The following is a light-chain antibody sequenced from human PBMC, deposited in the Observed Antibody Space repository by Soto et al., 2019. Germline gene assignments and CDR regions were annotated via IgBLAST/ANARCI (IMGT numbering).Light chain of an antibody. CDR1: QVIGNY. J-gene: IGKJ5*01. CDR2: GAY. CDR3: QKYNSGLIT. V-gene: IGKV1-27*01. Sequence: DIQMTQSPSSPSASLGDRVTITCRASQVIGNYLAWYQQKPGKVPKLLIYGAYTLQSGVPSRFSGSGSGTDFTLTISSLQPEDVAIYYCQKYNSGLITFGQGTRLEIK.